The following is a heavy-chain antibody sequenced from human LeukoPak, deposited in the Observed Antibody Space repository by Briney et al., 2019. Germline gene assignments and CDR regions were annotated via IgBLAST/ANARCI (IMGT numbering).Heavy chain of an antibody. Sequence: GGSLRLSCAASGFTFTDYWMSWVRQAPGKGLEWISYISISGGTIYYAESVKGRFTISRDNAKSSLYLQMNSLRGEDTAVYYCARVGQFDSWGQGTLVTVSS. CDR3: ARVGQFDS. V-gene: IGHV3-11*04. CDR1: GFTFTDYW. CDR2: ISISGGTI. J-gene: IGHJ4*02.